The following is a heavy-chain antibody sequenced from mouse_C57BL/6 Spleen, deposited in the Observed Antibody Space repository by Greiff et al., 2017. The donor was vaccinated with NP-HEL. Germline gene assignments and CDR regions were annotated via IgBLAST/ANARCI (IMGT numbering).Heavy chain of an antibody. CDR2: IDPSDSYT. Sequence: QQPGQGLEWIGEIDPSDSYTNYNQKIKGKATLTVDTSSSTAYMQLSSLTSEDSAVYYCASNGYYVEDYAMDYWGQGTSVTVSS. V-gene: IGHV1-50*01. J-gene: IGHJ4*01. CDR3: ASNGYYVEDYAMDY. D-gene: IGHD2-3*01.